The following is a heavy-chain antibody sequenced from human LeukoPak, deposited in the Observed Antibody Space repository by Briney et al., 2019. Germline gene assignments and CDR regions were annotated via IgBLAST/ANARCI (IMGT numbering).Heavy chain of an antibody. V-gene: IGHV4-4*07. CDR1: GCSISSYY. Sequence: PSETLSLTCTVSGCSISSYYWSWIRQPAGKGLEWIVLTYTSWITNYNPSLKSVTTMSVATSKNQFSLKLSSVTAAATAVYYCARARSGSYYGYFDYWGQGTLVTVSS. CDR2: TYTSWIT. D-gene: IGHD1-26*01. J-gene: IGHJ4*02. CDR3: ARARSGSYYGYFDY.